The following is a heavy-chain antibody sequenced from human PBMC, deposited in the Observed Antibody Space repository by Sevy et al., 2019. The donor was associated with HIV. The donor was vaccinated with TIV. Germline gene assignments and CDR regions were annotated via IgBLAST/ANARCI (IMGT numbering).Heavy chain of an antibody. CDR3: XXXXXXXXXXTRYFDY. CDR2: ISSSSSYI. J-gene: IGHJ4*02. CDR1: GFTFSSYS. Sequence: GGSLRLSCAASGFTFSSYSMNWVRQAPGKGLEWVSSISSSSSYIYYAHSVKGRFTISRDNAKNSLYLQMNSLRAEDXXXXXXXXXXXXXXXXTRYFDYWGQGTLVTVSS. V-gene: IGHV3-21*01.